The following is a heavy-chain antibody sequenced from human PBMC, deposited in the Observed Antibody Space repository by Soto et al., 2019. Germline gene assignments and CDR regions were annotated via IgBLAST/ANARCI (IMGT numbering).Heavy chain of an antibody. CDR1: GFTFSTYT. Sequence: GGSLRLSCVASGFTFSTYTMSWVRQAPGKGLEWVSVISGSGGSPSYADSVQGRFSISRDNPKNTLYLQMNSLRGEDTAMYYCAKARCSTTKRYAPDYWGQGTLVTVSS. J-gene: IGHJ4*02. CDR2: ISGSGGSP. V-gene: IGHV3-23*01. D-gene: IGHD2-2*01. CDR3: AKARCSTTKRYAPDY.